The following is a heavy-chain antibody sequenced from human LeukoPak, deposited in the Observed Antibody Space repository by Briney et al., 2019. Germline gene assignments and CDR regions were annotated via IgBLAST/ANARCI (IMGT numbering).Heavy chain of an antibody. CDR1: GGSISNYY. CDR2: IYYTGTT. Sequence: SETLSLACTVSGGSISNYYWSGIRQPPGKALEWIGYIYYTGTTKYNPSLKSRATISLDTSKNQFSLKLTSVTAADTALFFCARGYDIDVWGQGTTVTVSS. V-gene: IGHV4-59*01. J-gene: IGHJ6*02. CDR3: ARGYDIDV.